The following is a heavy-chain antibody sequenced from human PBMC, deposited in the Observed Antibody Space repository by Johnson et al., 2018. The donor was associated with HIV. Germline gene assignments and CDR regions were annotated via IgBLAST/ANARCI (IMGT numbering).Heavy chain of an antibody. V-gene: IGHV3-13*01. CDR2: IGTAGDT. CDR3: ASSITGAHRGAFDI. J-gene: IGHJ3*02. CDR1: GFTFSSYD. Sequence: VQLVESGGGLIQPGGSLRLSCAASGFTFSSYDMHWVRQATGKGLEWVSAIGTAGDTYSPGSVTGRFTISRENAKNSLYLQMNSLRAGDTAVYYCASSITGAHRGAFDIWGQGTMVTVSS. D-gene: IGHD1-20*01.